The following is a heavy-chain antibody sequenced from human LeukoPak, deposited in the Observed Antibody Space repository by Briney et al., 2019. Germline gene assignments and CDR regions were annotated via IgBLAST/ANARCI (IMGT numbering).Heavy chain of an antibody. CDR2: ISGSGGST. Sequence: GGSLRLSCAASGFTFSSYAMSWVRQAPGKGLEWVSAISGSGGSTYYADSVKGRFTISRDNSKNTLYLQMNSLRAEDTAVYYCAILSGIAPADSGAFDIWGQGTMVTVSS. V-gene: IGHV3-23*01. D-gene: IGHD6-13*01. CDR3: AILSGIAPADSGAFDI. J-gene: IGHJ3*02. CDR1: GFTFSSYA.